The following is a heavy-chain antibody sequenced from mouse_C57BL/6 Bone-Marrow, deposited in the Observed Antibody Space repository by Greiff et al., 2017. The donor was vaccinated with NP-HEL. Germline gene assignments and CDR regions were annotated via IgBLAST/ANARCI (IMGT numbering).Heavy chain of an antibody. Sequence: VKLQQSGPELVKPGASVKISCKASGYAFSSSWMNWVKQRPGKGLEWIGRIYPGDGDTNYNGKFKGKATLTADKSSSTAYMQLSSLTSEDSAVYFCARDLIYYYGSREDYFDYWGQGTTLTVSS. D-gene: IGHD1-1*01. CDR2: IYPGDGDT. CDR3: ARDLIYYYGSREDYFDY. J-gene: IGHJ2*01. CDR1: GYAFSSSW. V-gene: IGHV1-82*01.